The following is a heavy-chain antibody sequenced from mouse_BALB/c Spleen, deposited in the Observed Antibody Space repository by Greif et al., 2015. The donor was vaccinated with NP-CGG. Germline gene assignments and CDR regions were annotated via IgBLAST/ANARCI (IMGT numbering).Heavy chain of an antibody. D-gene: IGHD4-1*01. J-gene: IGHJ2*01. CDR2: IDPANGNT. CDR1: GFNIKDTY. Sequence: VQLKHSGAELVKPGASVKLSCTASGFNIKDTYMHWVKQRPEQGLEWIGRIDPANGNTKYDPKFQGKATITADTSSNTAYLQLSSLTSEDTAVYYCARKLGRGLYFDYWGQGTTLTVSS. V-gene: IGHV14-3*02. CDR3: ARKLGRGLYFDY.